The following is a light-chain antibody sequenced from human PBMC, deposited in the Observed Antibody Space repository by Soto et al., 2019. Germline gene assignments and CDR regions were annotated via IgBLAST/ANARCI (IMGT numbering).Light chain of an antibody. V-gene: IGLV1-47*02. CDR2: NNN. CDR3: AAWDDSLSGPV. Sequence: QSVLTQPPSASGTPGQRVTISCSGSTSNLGSHFVYWYQQLPGTAPKLLIYNNNQRPSGVPDRFSGSKSGTSASLASSGLRSDDESDYYCAAWDDSLSGPVFGGGTKVTVL. CDR1: TSNLGSHF. J-gene: IGLJ3*02.